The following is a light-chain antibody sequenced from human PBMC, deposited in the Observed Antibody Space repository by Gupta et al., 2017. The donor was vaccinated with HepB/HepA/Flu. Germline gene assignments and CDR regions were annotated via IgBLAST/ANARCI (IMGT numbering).Light chain of an antibody. CDR3: QSADSSGTYVV. CDR2: NDS. CDR1: ALPKQY. Sequence: SSELTQPPSVSVSPGQTARITCSGDALPKQYAYWYQQKPGQAPVLVIYNDSERPSGIPVRFSGSSSGTTVTLTISGVQAEDEADYYCQSADSSGTYVVFGGGTKLTVL. V-gene: IGLV3-25*03. J-gene: IGLJ2*01.